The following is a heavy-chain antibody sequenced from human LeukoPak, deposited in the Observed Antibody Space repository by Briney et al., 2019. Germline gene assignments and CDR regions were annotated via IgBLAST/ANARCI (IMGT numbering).Heavy chain of an antibody. CDR3: ARGLRQWLVG. CDR2: ISSSSSTI. V-gene: IGHV3-48*01. CDR1: GFTFSSYS. D-gene: IGHD6-19*01. Sequence: GGSLRLSCAASGFTFSSYSMNWVRQAPGKGLEWVSYISSSSSTIYYADSVKGRFTISRDNAKNSLYLQMNSLRAEDTAVYYCARGLRQWLVGWGQGTLVTVSS. J-gene: IGHJ4*02.